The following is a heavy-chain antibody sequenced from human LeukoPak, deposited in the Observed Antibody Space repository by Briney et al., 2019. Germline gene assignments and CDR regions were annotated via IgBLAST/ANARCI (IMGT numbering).Heavy chain of an antibody. CDR3: AGARNGDYRWDY. CDR2: IHAADSHT. D-gene: IGHD4-17*01. Sequence: GESLKISCRDSGYSFTNYWIGWVRQMPGKGPEWMGIIHAADSHTKYSPSFQGQVTISVDKSISTAYLQWSGLKASDTAIYYCAGARNGDYRWDYWGQGTLVTVSS. V-gene: IGHV5-51*01. J-gene: IGHJ4*02. CDR1: GYSFTNYW.